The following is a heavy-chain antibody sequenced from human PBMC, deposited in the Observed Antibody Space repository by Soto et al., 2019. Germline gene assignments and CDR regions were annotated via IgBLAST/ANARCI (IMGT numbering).Heavy chain of an antibody. CDR2: IRNKAYGETT. J-gene: IGHJ6*02. V-gene: IGHV3-49*03. D-gene: IGHD2-15*01. CDR3: TKYTYTSRYSYFGMDV. CDR1: GFTFGDYA. Sequence: GGSLRLSCTGSGFTFGDYAMSWSRQAPGKGLEWVGAIRNKAYGETTDYAASVKGRFTIFRDDSKSIAYLQMSSLQTEDTGVYYCTKYTYTSRYSYFGMDVWGHGTTVTVSS.